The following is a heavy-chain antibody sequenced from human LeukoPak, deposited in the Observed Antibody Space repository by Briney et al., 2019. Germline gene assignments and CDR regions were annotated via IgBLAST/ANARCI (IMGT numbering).Heavy chain of an antibody. CDR3: AVRGIAAADISHDY. CDR2: ISSSSSTI. J-gene: IGHJ4*02. D-gene: IGHD6-13*01. V-gene: IGHV3-48*04. Sequence: PGGSLRLSCAASGFTFSSYSMNWVRQAPGKGLEWVSYISSSSSTIYYADSVKGRFTISRDNAKKSLYLQMNSLRAEDTAVYYCAVRGIAAADISHDYWGQGTLVTVSS. CDR1: GFTFSSYS.